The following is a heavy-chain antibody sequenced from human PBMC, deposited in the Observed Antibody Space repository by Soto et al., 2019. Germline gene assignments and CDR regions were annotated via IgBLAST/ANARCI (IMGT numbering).Heavy chain of an antibody. Sequence: QMQLLESGGGVVQPGKALRLSCAASGFAFNSHSMHWVRQAPGKGLEWLALMTSDGSSKFYADSVKGRCTISRDNSKNTLYLEMNSLRSEDTAVYYCARDRVIRYTGSELDLWGQGTLVTVSS. CDR3: ARDRVIRYTGSELDL. J-gene: IGHJ5*02. V-gene: IGHV3-30-3*01. CDR2: MTSDGSSK. D-gene: IGHD3-9*01. CDR1: GFAFNSHS.